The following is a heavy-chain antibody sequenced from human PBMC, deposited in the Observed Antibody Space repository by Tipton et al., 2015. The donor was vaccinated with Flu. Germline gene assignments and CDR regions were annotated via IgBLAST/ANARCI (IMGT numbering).Heavy chain of an antibody. CDR3: ARHPGAYYFDH. D-gene: IGHD3-10*01. CDR1: GYSISSGYF. CDR2: FYHTGNT. J-gene: IGHJ4*02. V-gene: IGHV4-38-2*02. Sequence: TLSLTCTVSGYSISSGYFWGWIRQPPGKGLEWIVGFYHTGNTYYNPSLKSRVTISEDVSKNQFSLNLNFVTAADAAVYFCARHPGAYYFDHWGQGILVTVSS.